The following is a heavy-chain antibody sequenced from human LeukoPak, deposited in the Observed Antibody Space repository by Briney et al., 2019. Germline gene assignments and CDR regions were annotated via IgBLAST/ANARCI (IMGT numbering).Heavy chain of an antibody. J-gene: IGHJ4*02. CDR2: ISAYNGNT. CDR3: ARHPRASAIDY. V-gene: IGHV1-18*04. CDR1: GYTFATYY. D-gene: IGHD1-26*01. Sequence: ASVKVSCKASGYTFATYYIHWVRQAPGQGLEWMGWISAYNGNTNYAQKLQGRVTMTTDTSTSTAYMELRSLRSDDTAVYYCARHPRASAIDYWGQGTLVTVSS.